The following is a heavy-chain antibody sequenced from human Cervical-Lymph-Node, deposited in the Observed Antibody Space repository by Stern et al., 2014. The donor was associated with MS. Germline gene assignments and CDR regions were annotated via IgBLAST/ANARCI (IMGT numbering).Heavy chain of an antibody. CDR2: ITQKGAAT. Sequence: VQLLESGGGVVQPGRSLRLSCAASGFTFSSFALHWVRQAPGKGLEWVAVITQKGAATYSATSVKGRFPSSRANSKDTVFLQMNSLRPEDTAVYYCASRGTPFDVTSINEYWGQGTLVTVSS. CDR1: GFTFSSFA. CDR3: ASRGTPFDVTSINEY. D-gene: IGHD1-1*01. V-gene: IGHV3-30-3*01. J-gene: IGHJ4*02.